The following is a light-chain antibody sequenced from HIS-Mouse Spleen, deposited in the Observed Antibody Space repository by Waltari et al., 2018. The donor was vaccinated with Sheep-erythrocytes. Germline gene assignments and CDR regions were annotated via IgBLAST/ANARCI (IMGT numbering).Light chain of an antibody. Sequence: QSALTRPASVSGSPGQSITISCTGTSSDVGSYNLVSWYQQHPGKAPKLMIYEGSKRPSGVSNRFSGSKSGNTASLTISWLQAEDEADYYCCSYAGSSTPWVFGGGTKLTVL. CDR2: EGS. J-gene: IGLJ3*02. CDR3: CSYAGSSTPWV. V-gene: IGLV2-23*01. CDR1: SSDVGSYNL.